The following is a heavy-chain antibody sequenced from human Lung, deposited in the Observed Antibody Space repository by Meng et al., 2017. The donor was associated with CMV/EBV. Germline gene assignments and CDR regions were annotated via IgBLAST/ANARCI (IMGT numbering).Heavy chain of an antibody. J-gene: IGHJ6*02. Sequence: LXXTVSGGSISSSSYYWGWIRQPPGKGLEWIGSIYYSGSTYYNPSLKSRVTISVDTSKNQFSLKLSSVTAADTAVYYCARDGGKYCSSTSCKSKYYYYGMDVWGQGXTVTVSS. CDR3: ARDGGKYCSSTSCKSKYYYYGMDV. D-gene: IGHD2-2*01. V-gene: IGHV4-39*07. CDR1: GGSISSSSYY. CDR2: IYYSGST.